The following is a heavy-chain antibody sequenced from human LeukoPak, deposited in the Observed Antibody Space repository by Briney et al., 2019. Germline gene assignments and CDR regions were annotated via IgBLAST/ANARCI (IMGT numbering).Heavy chain of an antibody. V-gene: IGHV3-23*01. D-gene: IGHD2-2*01. CDR1: GFTFSNYA. CDR2: ISGSGGNT. J-gene: IGHJ4*02. Sequence: GGSLRLSCAASGFTFSNYAMNWVRQAPGKGLEWVSAISGSGGNTYYADSVKGRFTISRDNSKNTLYLQMNSLRAEDTAIYYCAKGSTTSCYSHFDYWGQGNLVTVSS. CDR3: AKGSTTSCYSHFDY.